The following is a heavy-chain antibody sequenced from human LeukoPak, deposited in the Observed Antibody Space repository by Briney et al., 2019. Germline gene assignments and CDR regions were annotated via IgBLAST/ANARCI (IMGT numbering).Heavy chain of an antibody. CDR2: ISSSGSYI. CDR3: ARGSYDRSGYYGYYDY. V-gene: IGHV3-21*01. J-gene: IGHJ4*02. D-gene: IGHD3-22*01. Sequence: GGSLRLSCAASGFTFSGYSMNWVRQAPGKGPEWVSSISSSGSYIYYTDSVKGRFTISRDTGKNSLYLQMNSLRAEGTAVYYCARGSYDRSGYYGYYDYWGQGALVTVSS. CDR1: GFTFSGYS.